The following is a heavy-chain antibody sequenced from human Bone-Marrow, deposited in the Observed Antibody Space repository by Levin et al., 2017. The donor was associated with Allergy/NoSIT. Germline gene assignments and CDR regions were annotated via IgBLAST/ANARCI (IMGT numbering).Heavy chain of an antibody. J-gene: IGHJ6*03. CDR2: IDWDDDE. D-gene: IGHD5-18*01. CDR1: GFSLTTSGMC. Sequence: SGPTLVKPTQTLTLTCTFSGFSLTTSGMCVSWIRQPPGKALEWLARIDWDDDEYYSTSLKTRLTISKDTSKNQVVLTLANMNPVDTGTYYCARTLGNMDTATGEKRDYYYYYIDVWGKGTTVTVSS. CDR3: ARTLGNMDTATGEKRDYYYYYIDV. V-gene: IGHV2-70*11.